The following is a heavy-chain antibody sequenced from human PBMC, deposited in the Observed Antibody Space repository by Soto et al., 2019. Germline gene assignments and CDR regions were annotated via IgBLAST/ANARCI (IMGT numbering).Heavy chain of an antibody. J-gene: IGHJ4*02. CDR3: AREVLWSRYFDY. CDR1: GFIFSNYV. CDR2: MSYDGTTK. Sequence: QVQLVESGGGVVQPGRSLRLSCAASGFIFSNYVMYWVRQAPGKGLEWVAFMSYDGTTKYYADSVKGRFTISRDNSKNTLYLQMNSLRPEDTGVYYCAREVLWSRYFDYWGQGTRLTVSS. D-gene: IGHD3-10*01. V-gene: IGHV3-30-3*01.